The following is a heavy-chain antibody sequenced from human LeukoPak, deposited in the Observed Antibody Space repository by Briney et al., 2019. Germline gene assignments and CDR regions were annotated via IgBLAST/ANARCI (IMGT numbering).Heavy chain of an antibody. CDR2: INQDGSET. D-gene: IGHD4-23*01. V-gene: IGHV3-7*01. Sequence: GGSLRLSCAASGFTFSSYWMMWVRQAPGKGLEWVANINQDGSETYYVDSVKGRFTISRDNTKNSLYLQMNSLRAEDTAVYYCARGGAVGDYWGQGTLVTVSS. CDR3: ARGGAVGDY. CDR1: GFTFSSYW. J-gene: IGHJ4*02.